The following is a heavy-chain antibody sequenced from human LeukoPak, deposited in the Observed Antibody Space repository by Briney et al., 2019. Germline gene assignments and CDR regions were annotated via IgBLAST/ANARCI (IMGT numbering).Heavy chain of an antibody. V-gene: IGHV4-34*01. CDR3: ARGGCSSTSCYYDY. CDR1: GGSFSGYF. J-gene: IGHJ4*02. CDR2: INHSGST. Sequence: PSETLSLTCAVYGGSFSGYFWSWIRQPPGKGLEWIGEINHSGSTNYNPSLKSRVTISVDTSKNQFSLKVSSVTAADTAVYYCARGGCSSTSCYYDYWGQGTLVTVSS. D-gene: IGHD2-2*01.